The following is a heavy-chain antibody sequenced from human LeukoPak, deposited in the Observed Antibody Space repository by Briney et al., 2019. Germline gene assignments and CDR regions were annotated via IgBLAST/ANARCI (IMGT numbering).Heavy chain of an antibody. Sequence: ASVTVSCKASGHTFTSYYMHWVRQAPGQGLEWMGIINPSGGSTSYAQKFQGRVTMTRDTCTSTVYMELSSLRSEDTAVYYCARDLDSSGWFTQGVDPWGQGTLVTVSS. CDR2: INPSGGST. CDR1: GHTFTSYY. D-gene: IGHD6-19*01. CDR3: ARDLDSSGWFTQGVDP. V-gene: IGHV1-46*01. J-gene: IGHJ5*02.